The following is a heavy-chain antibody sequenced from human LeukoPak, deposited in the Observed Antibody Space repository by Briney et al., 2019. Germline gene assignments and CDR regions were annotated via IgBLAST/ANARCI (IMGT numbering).Heavy chain of an antibody. CDR2: TYYRSKWYN. CDR1: GDSVSSNSAA. CDR3: ALAPAPLGRGELHT. J-gene: IGHJ5*02. V-gene: IGHV6-1*01. D-gene: IGHD3-10*01. Sequence: SQTLSLTCAISGDSVSSNSAAWNWIRQSPSRGLEWLGRTYYRSKWYNDYAVSVKSRITINPDTSKNQFSLQLNSVTPEDTAVYYCALAPAPLGRGELHTWGQGTLVTVSS.